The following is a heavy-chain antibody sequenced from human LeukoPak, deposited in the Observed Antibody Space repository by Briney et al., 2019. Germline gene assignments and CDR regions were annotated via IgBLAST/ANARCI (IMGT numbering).Heavy chain of an antibody. CDR1: GFVFNSHS. D-gene: IGHD1-14*01. J-gene: IGHJ4*02. CDR2: ISSNGGST. CDR3: AREEPAGSTDY. Sequence: GGSLRLSCAASGFVFNSHSMHWVRQAPGKGLECVSAISSNGGSTYYANSVKGRFTISRDNSKNTLYLQMGSLRAEDTALYCCAREEPAGSTDYWGQGTLVTVSS. V-gene: IGHV3-64*01.